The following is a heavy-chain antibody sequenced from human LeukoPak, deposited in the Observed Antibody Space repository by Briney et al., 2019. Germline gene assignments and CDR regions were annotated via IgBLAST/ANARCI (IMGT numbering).Heavy chain of an antibody. CDR1: GGSISSGDFY. Sequence: SQTLSLTCTVSGGSISSGDFYWTWIRQPPGKGLEWIGYIYYSGSTYYNPSLKSRVTISVDTSKNQFSLKLSSVTAADTAVYYCARVYGSGSYSLFDYWGQGTLVTVSS. D-gene: IGHD3-10*01. CDR3: ARVYGSGSYSLFDY. V-gene: IGHV4-31*03. J-gene: IGHJ4*02. CDR2: IYYSGST.